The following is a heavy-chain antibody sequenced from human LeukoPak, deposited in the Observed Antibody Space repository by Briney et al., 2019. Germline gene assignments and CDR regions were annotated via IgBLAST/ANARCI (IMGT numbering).Heavy chain of an antibody. J-gene: IGHJ4*02. CDR1: GGSFSGYY. Sequence: SETLSLTCAVYGGSFSGYYWTWIRQPPRKGLEWMGYIYDSGRTNYNTSLTRRLTTSVDTSKNQSSLKLTSVTAADTAVYYCARERETGYYDGVFEYWGQGVLVTVSS. D-gene: IGHD3-9*01. CDR3: ARERETGYYDGVFEY. CDR2: IYDSGRT. V-gene: IGHV4-59*01.